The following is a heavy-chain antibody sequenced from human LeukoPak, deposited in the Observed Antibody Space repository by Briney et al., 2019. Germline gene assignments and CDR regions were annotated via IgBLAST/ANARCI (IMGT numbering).Heavy chain of an antibody. D-gene: IGHD6-13*01. V-gene: IGHV3-15*01. CDR2: IKSKSDGGTT. Sequence: PGGSLRLSCAASGFTSSYAWMTWVRQAPGKGLEWVGRIKSKSDGGTTDYAAPVKGRFSISRDDSKNTLYLQMNSLKSEDTGVYFCTTDGLYSIDSWGQGTLVTVSS. CDR1: GFTSSYAW. J-gene: IGHJ5*01. CDR3: TTDGLYSIDS.